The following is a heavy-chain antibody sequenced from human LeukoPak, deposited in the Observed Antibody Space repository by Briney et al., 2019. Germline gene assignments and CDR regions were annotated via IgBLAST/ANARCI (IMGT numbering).Heavy chain of an antibody. CDR3: ARMYYYDSSGDNWFDP. J-gene: IGHJ5*02. CDR1: GYTFTGYY. CDR2: INPNSGNT. D-gene: IGHD3-22*01. Sequence: GASVKVSCKASGYTFTGYYMHWVRQAPGQGLEWMGWINPNSGNTGYAQKFQGRVTITRNTSISTAYMELSSLTSEDTAVYYCARMYYYDSSGDNWFDPWGQGTLVTVSS. V-gene: IGHV1-8*03.